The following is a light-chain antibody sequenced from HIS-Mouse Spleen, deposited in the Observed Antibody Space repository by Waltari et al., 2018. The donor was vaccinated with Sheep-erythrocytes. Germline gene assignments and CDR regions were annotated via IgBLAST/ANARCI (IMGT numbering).Light chain of an antibody. V-gene: IGLV1-47*01. CDR2: RNN. J-gene: IGLJ3*02. Sequence: QSVLTQPPSASGTPGQRFTIPCSGSSPNIGSNYVYWYQQLPGTDPKLLIYRNNQRPSGVPDRFSGSKSGTSASLAISGLRSEDEADYYCAAWDDSLSGNWVFGGGTKLTVL. CDR3: AAWDDSLSGNWV. CDR1: SPNIGSNY.